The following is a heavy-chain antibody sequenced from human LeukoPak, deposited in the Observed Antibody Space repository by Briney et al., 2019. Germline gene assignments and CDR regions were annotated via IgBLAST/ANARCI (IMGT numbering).Heavy chain of an antibody. Sequence: SETLSLTCTVSGGSISSGSYHWGWIRQPPGKGLEWIGRMYYSGSSYYNPSLKSRVTISVDTSKNQFSLKLSSVTAADTAVYYCARTSYYYDSSGYYCGQGTLVTVSS. J-gene: IGHJ4*02. CDR3: ARTSYYYDSSGYY. CDR2: MYYSGSS. V-gene: IGHV4-39*01. CDR1: GGSISSGSYH. D-gene: IGHD3-22*01.